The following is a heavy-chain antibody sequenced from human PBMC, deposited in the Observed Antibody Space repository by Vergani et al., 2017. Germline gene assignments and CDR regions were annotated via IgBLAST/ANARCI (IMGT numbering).Heavy chain of an antibody. V-gene: IGHV3-21*06. Sequence: EVQLQESGGGLVKPGGSLRVSCAASGFSFSTYSMNWVRQAPGKGLEWVSSISGRSNYIYYADSLKGRFTISRDNSKNSVYLQMNSLRAEDTAVYYCARSYYDAGAYSFRGFDYWGQGTLVTVSS. CDR1: GFSFSTYS. CDR3: ARSYYDAGAYSFRGFDY. J-gene: IGHJ4*02. CDR2: ISGRSNYI. D-gene: IGHD5-18*01.